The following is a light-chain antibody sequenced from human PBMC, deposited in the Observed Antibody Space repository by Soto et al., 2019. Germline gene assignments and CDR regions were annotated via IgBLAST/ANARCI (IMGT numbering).Light chain of an antibody. CDR1: QSIDSW. V-gene: IGKV1-5*01. CDR3: QQYESHSPWT. Sequence: DIQMTQSPSTMSASVGDRVTITCRASQSIDSWLAWYQQKPGKIPNLLIYAASTLQAGVPSRFSGSGSGTEFTLTISNLQPDDFATYYCQQYESHSPWTFGQGTKVDIK. J-gene: IGKJ1*01. CDR2: AAS.